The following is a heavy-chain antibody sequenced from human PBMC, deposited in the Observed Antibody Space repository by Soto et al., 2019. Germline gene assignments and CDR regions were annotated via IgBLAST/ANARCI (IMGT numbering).Heavy chain of an antibody. D-gene: IGHD3-3*01. Sequence: GASVKVSCKVSGYKFTNFAIHWLRQAPGQSLEWMGWINPANGYAKYSEKFHDRVTLTKDTAASTAYMELSSLTSEDTAVYFCARSPYYDFWSGYQNCFDPWGQGTQVTVSS. V-gene: IGHV1-3*01. J-gene: IGHJ5*02. CDR3: ARSPYYDFWSGYQNCFDP. CDR2: INPANGYA. CDR1: GYKFTNFA.